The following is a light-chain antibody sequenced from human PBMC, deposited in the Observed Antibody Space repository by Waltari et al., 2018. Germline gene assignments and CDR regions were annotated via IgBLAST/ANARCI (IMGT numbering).Light chain of an antibody. CDR3: QQYYSPPWT. CDR2: WAS. CDR1: QSVLYSSNNNNY. Sequence: DIVMTQSPDSLAVSLGERATINCKSSQSVLYSSNNNNYLAWYQQIPGQPPKLLIYWASTRESGVPDRFSGSGSGTDVTLTISSLQAEDVAVYYCQQYYSPPWTFGQGTKVEIK. J-gene: IGKJ1*01. V-gene: IGKV4-1*01.